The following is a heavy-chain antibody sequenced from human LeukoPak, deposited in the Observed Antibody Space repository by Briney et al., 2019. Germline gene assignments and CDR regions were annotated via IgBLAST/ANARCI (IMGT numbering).Heavy chain of an antibody. V-gene: IGHV3-20*04. CDR3: ARADTGVVAATPDY. J-gene: IGHJ4*02. Sequence: PGGSLRLSCAASGFTFDDYGMSWVRQAPGKGLEWGSGINWNGGSTGYADSVKGRFTISRDNAKNSLYLQMNSLRAEDTALYYCARADTGVVAATPDYWGQGTQVTVSS. CDR2: INWNGGST. D-gene: IGHD2-15*01. CDR1: GFTFDDYG.